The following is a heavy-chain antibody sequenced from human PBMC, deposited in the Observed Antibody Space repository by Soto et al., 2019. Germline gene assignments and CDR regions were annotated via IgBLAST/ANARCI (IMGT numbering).Heavy chain of an antibody. CDR2: IYWDDSK. CDR3: AQKVPEDWPLDY. V-gene: IGHV2-5*02. CDR1: GFSLSTSGVG. D-gene: IGHD3-9*01. Sequence: QITLKESGPTLVRPTQTLTLTCAFSGFSLSTSGVGVGWIRQPPGTALEWLAVIYWDDSKHYSPSLRSRLTITKDTSKIQVVLTTTNMDPKDTGTDCCAQKVPEDWPLDYWGQGTLVTVSS. J-gene: IGHJ4*02.